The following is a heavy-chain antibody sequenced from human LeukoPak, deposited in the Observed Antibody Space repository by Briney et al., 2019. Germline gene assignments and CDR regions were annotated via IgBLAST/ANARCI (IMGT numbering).Heavy chain of an antibody. CDR2: IWYDGSNK. V-gene: IGHV3-33*01. J-gene: IGHJ5*02. Sequence: PGRSLRLSCAASRFTFSSYGMHWVRQAPGKGLEWVAVIWYDGSNKYYADSVKGRFTISRDNSKNTLYLQMNSLRAEDTAVYYCARALAPYGDTNWFDPWGQGTLVTVSS. CDR1: RFTFSSYG. D-gene: IGHD4-17*01. CDR3: ARALAPYGDTNWFDP.